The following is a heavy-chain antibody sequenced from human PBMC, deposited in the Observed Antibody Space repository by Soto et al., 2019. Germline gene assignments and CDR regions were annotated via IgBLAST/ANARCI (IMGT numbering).Heavy chain of an antibody. CDR2: IYHSGST. CDR1: GGSISSGGYS. V-gene: IGHV4-30-2*01. J-gene: IGHJ4*02. Sequence: PSETLSLTYAVSGGSISSGGYSWSWIRQPPGKGLEWIGYIYHSGSTYYNPSLKSRVTISVDRSKNQFSLKLSSVTAADTAVYYCARGEPSGYASVFDYWGQGTLVTVSS. D-gene: IGHD5-12*01. CDR3: ARGEPSGYASVFDY.